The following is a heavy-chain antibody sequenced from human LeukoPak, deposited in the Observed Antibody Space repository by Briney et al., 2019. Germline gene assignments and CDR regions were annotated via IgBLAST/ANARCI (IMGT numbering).Heavy chain of an antibody. V-gene: IGHV3-23*01. CDR1: GFIFSSYA. CDR2: ISGSGGST. J-gene: IGHJ3*02. Sequence: GGSLRLSCAASGFIFSSYAMSWVRQAPGKGLEWVSAISGSGGSTYYADSVKGRFTISRDNSKNTLYLQMNSLRAEDTAVYYCAKDDGAYCGGDCYSGAFDIWGQGTMVTVSS. CDR3: AKDDGAYCGGDCYSGAFDI. D-gene: IGHD2-21*02.